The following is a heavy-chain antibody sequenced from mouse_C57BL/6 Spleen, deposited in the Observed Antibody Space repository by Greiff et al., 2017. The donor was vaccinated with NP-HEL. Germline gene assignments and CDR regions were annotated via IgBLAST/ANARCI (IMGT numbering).Heavy chain of an antibody. V-gene: IGHV1-22*01. D-gene: IGHD2-4*01. J-gene: IGHJ4*01. Sequence: EVKLKESGPELVKPGASVKMSCKASGYTFTDYNMHWVKQSHGKSLEWIGYINPNNGGTSYNQKFKGKATLTVNKSSSTAYMELRSLTSEDSAVYYCAKIYYDYYYAMDYWGQGTSVTVSS. CDR1: GYTFTDYN. CDR2: INPNNGGT. CDR3: AKIYYDYYYAMDY.